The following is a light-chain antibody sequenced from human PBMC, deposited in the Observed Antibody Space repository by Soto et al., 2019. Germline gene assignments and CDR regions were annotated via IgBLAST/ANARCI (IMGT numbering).Light chain of an antibody. CDR1: QSVSRNY. Sequence: EIVLTQSPGTLSLSPGERATLSCRASQSVSRNYLTWYQQKPGQAPRLLIYRASIRAPGVPDRFSGSGSGTDFTLTISRLEPEDFAVYYCQQYGTSPPVTFGGGTNVEIK. CDR2: RAS. V-gene: IGKV3-20*01. J-gene: IGKJ4*01. CDR3: QQYGTSPPVT.